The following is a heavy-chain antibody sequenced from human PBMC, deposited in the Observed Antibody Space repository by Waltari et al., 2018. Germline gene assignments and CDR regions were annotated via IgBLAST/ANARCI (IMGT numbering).Heavy chain of an antibody. CDR2: INHSGST. D-gene: IGHD6-6*01. CDR3: ARHGGDSSSGAFDI. CDR1: GGSFSGYY. J-gene: IGHJ3*02. V-gene: IGHV4-34*01. Sequence: QVQLQQWGAGLLKPSETLSLTCAVYGGSFSGYYWSWIRQPPGKGLEWIGEINHSGSTNYNPSLKSRVTISVDTSKNQFSLKLSSVTAADTAVYYCARHGGDSSSGAFDIWGQGTMVTVSS.